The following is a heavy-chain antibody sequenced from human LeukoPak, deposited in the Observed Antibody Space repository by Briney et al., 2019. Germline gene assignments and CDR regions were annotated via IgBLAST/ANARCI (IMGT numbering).Heavy chain of an antibody. V-gene: IGHV5-51*01. D-gene: IGHD6-13*01. CDR3: ARHGQQQLENWFDP. CDR2: IYPGDSDT. J-gene: IGHJ5*02. CDR1: GYSFSTYW. Sequence: GESLKISCKGSGYSFSTYWIGWVRQMPGKGLEWMGIIYPGDSDTRYSPSFQGQVNISADKSTSTAYMQWSSLKASDTAMYYCARHGQQQLENWFDPWGQGTLVTASS.